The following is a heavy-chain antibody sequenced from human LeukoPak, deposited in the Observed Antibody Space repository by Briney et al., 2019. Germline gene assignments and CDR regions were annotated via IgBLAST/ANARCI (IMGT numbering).Heavy chain of an antibody. Sequence: GGSLRLSCEASGFTFSNAWMSWVRQAPGKGLEWVGRIKSKTDGGTTDYAAPVKGRFTISRDDSKNTLYLQMNSLKAEDTAVYYCARYRAAACFDYWGQGTLVTVSS. CDR1: GFTFSNAW. CDR2: IKSKTDGGTT. J-gene: IGHJ4*02. CDR3: ARYRAAACFDY. D-gene: IGHD6-13*01. V-gene: IGHV3-15*01.